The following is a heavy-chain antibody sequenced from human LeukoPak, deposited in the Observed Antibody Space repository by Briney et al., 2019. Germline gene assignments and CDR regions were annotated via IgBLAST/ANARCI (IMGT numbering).Heavy chain of an antibody. Sequence: PGGSLRLSCAASGFTFSSYAMSWVRQAPGKGLEWVSAISGSGGSTYYADSVKGRFTISRDNSKNTLYLQMNSLRAEDTAVYYCAKVPSPAVLRFLERGWYFDYWGQGTLVTVSS. D-gene: IGHD3-3*01. CDR1: GFTFSSYA. J-gene: IGHJ4*02. CDR3: AKVPSPAVLRFLERGWYFDY. CDR2: ISGSGGST. V-gene: IGHV3-23*01.